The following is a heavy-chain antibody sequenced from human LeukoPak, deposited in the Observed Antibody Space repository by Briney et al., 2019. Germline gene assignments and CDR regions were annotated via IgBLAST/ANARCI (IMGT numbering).Heavy chain of an antibody. Sequence: GGSLRLSCLASGFTFSTYRMTWVRQAPGKGLECVANIKEDGSEKYDLDSVKGRFTISRDNAKNSLYLQMNSLRAEDTAVYYCARLRYSSSWYDYWGQGTLVTVSS. CDR3: ARLRYSSSWYDY. CDR2: IKEDGSEK. CDR1: GFTFSTYR. D-gene: IGHD6-13*01. J-gene: IGHJ4*02. V-gene: IGHV3-7*01.